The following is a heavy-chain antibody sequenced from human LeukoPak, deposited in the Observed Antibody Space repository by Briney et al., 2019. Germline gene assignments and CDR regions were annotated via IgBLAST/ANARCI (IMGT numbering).Heavy chain of an antibody. CDR2: IYYSGST. V-gene: IGHV4-39*01. CDR3: ATDDRDGYNFNY. D-gene: IGHD5-12*01. J-gene: IGHJ4*02. CDR1: GGSISSSSYY. Sequence: SETLSLTCTVSGGSISSSSYYWGWLRQPPGKGLEWIGSIYYSGSTYYNPSLKSRVTISVDTSKNQFSLKLSSVTAADTAVYYCATDDRDGYNFNYWGQGTLVTVSS.